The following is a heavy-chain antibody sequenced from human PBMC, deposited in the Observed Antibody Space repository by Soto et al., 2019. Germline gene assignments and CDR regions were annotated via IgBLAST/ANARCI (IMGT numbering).Heavy chain of an antibody. Sequence: VSYISSSGSTIYYADSVKGRFTISRDNAKNSLYLQMNSLRAEDTAVYYCARDRKASGYYQSVDYYYYMDVWGKGTTVTVSS. CDR3: ARDRKASGYYQSVDYYYYMDV. D-gene: IGHD3-3*01. V-gene: IGHV3-11*01. CDR2: ISSSGSTI. J-gene: IGHJ6*03.